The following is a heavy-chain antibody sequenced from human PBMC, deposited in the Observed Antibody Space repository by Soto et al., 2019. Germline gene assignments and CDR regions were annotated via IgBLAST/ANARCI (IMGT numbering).Heavy chain of an antibody. D-gene: IGHD2-8*01. J-gene: IGHJ5*02. Sequence: EVQLVESGGGLVQPGGSLRLSCAASGFTFSSYWMSWVRQAPGKGLEWVANIKQDGSEKYYVDSVKGRFTISRDNAKNSLYLKMNSLRAEDTAVYYCASQQGGICTNGVCYIPWGQGTLVTVSS. CDR1: GFTFSSYW. V-gene: IGHV3-7*01. CDR2: IKQDGSEK. CDR3: ASQQGGICTNGVCYIP.